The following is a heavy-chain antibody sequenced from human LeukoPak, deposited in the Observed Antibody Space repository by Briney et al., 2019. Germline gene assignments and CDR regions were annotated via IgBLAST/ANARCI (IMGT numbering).Heavy chain of an antibody. J-gene: IGHJ4*02. D-gene: IGHD3-22*01. Sequence: GRSLRLSCAASGFTFSSYAMHWVRQAPGKGLEWVAVISYDGSNKYYADSVKGRITISRDNSKNTLYLQMNSLRAEDTAVYYCARAALRYYDSSVLYWGQGTLVTVSS. V-gene: IGHV3-30*04. CDR2: ISYDGSNK. CDR3: ARAALRYYDSSVLY. CDR1: GFTFSSYA.